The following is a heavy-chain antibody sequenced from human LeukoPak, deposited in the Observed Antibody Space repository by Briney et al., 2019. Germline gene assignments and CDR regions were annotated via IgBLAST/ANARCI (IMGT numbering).Heavy chain of an antibody. J-gene: IGHJ4*02. CDR1: GYSISSGYY. CDR2: IYHSGST. D-gene: IGHD3-3*01. V-gene: IGHV4-38-2*02. Sequence: SETLSLTCTVSGYSISSGYYWGCLRQPPGKGLGWIGSIYHSGSTYYNPSLKSRVTISVDTSKNQFSLKLSSVTAADTAMYYCARDGNYDFWSGYLDYWGQGTLVTVSS. CDR3: ARDGNYDFWSGYLDY.